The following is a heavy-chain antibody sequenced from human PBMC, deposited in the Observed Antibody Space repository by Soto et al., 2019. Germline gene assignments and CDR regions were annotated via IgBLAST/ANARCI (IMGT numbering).Heavy chain of an antibody. D-gene: IGHD3-22*01. CDR1: GFTFSSYA. J-gene: IGHJ6*02. Sequence: EVQLLQSGGGLVQPGGSLRLSCAASGFTFSSYAMNWVRQAPGKGLEWVSGISGSGGNTYHANSVKGRFTISRDDSNNTLYLQMSSLRAEDTAVYYCARLDSSLVHYGMDVWGQGTTVVVSS. CDR3: ARLDSSLVHYGMDV. V-gene: IGHV3-23*01. CDR2: ISGSGGNT.